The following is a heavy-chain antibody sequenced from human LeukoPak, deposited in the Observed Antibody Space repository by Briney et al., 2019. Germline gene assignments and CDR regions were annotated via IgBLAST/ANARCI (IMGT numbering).Heavy chain of an antibody. Sequence: PGGSLRLSCAASGFTVSSNYMSWVRQAPGKGLEWVSVIYSGGTTYYADSVKGRFTISRDSSKNTLYLQMNSLRAEDTALYYCARDLTGTGDYWGQGTLVTVSS. CDR3: ARDLTGTGDY. J-gene: IGHJ4*02. CDR1: GFTVSSNY. V-gene: IGHV3-53*05. CDR2: IYSGGTT. D-gene: IGHD1-20*01.